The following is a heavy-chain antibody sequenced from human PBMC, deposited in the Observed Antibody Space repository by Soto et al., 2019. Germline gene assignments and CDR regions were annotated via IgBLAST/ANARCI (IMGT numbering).Heavy chain of an antibody. J-gene: IGHJ4*02. CDR2: IYYSGST. CDR1: GGSISTGGYY. CDR3: ARGLSVTLFDN. D-gene: IGHD4-17*01. Sequence: QVQLQESGPGLVKPSQTLSLTCTVSGGSISTGGYYWTWIRQHPGKGLEWIGYIYYSGSTYYNPSLKSRVTISVDTSKNQFSLKLSSVTGADTAVYYCARGLSVTLFDNWGQGTLVTVSS. V-gene: IGHV4-31*03.